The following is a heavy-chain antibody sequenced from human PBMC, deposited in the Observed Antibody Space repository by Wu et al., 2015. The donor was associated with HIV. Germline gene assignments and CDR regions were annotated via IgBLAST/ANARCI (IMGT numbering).Heavy chain of an antibody. CDR1: GYTFTDYY. CDR3: ARLQSLSGFYSNADY. Sequence: QVQLLQSGAEVKKPGASVMVSCKASGYTFTDYYMYWVRQAPGQGLEWMGWINPNRGGTEYAQKFQGRVTMTRDTAVSTAYMELNSLRSDDTAVYYCARLQSLSGFYSNADYWGQGTLVTVSS. J-gene: IGHJ4*02. D-gene: IGHD3-22*01. V-gene: IGHV1-2*02. CDR2: INPNRGGT.